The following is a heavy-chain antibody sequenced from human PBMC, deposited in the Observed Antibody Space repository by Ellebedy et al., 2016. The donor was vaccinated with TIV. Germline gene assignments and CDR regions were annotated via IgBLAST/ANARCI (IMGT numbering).Heavy chain of an antibody. CDR3: ARHSSGYYLYWYFDL. CDR1: GGSISSSSYY. CDR2: IYYSGST. Sequence: MPGGSLRLSCTVSGGSISSSSYYWGWIRQPPGKGLEWIGSIYYSGSTNYNPSLKSRVTISVDTSKNQFSLKLSSVTAADTAVYYCARHSSGYYLYWYFDLWGRGTLVTVSS. J-gene: IGHJ2*01. D-gene: IGHD3-22*01. V-gene: IGHV4-39*07.